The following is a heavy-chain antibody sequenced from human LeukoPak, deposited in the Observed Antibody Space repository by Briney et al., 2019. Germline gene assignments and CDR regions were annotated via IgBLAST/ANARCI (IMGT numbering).Heavy chain of an antibody. J-gene: IGHJ5*02. V-gene: IGHV4-38-2*02. CDR3: ARPRTRLAWFDP. CDR1: GYSISSGYY. Sequence: SETLSLTCTVSGYSISSGYYWGWIRQPPGKGLEWIGSIYYSGSTYYNPSLKSRGTISVDTSKNQFSLKLRSVTAADTAVYYCARPRTRLAWFDPWGQGILVTVSS. D-gene: IGHD6-19*01. CDR2: IYYSGST.